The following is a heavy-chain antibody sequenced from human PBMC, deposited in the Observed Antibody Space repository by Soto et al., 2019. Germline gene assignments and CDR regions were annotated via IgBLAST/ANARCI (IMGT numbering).Heavy chain of an antibody. V-gene: IGHV4-59*01. D-gene: IGHD2-21*01. CDR2: VYFSGST. Sequence: QVQLQESGPGLVKPSETLSLTCTVSGDSISNYHWSWIGQPPGKGLEWIGYVYFSGSTHYNPSLKSRVTISLDTSKSQFSLRLNSVTAADTAVYYCAREGVWSGETFFDYWGQGILVTVSS. CDR3: AREGVWSGETFFDY. J-gene: IGHJ4*02. CDR1: GDSISNYH.